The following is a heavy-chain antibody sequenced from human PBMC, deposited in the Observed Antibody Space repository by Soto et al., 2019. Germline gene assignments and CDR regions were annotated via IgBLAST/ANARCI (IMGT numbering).Heavy chain of an antibody. CDR1: GGSISSYY. J-gene: IGHJ5*02. V-gene: IGHV4-59*01. Sequence: PSETLSLTCTVSGGSISSYYWSWIRQPPGKGLEWIGYIYYSGSTNYNPSLKSRVTISVDTSKNQFSLKLSSVTAADTAVYYCAQTNYDFWCGYCAARPNIFDLRGQGTPVPVSS. CDR3: AQTNYDFWCGYCAARPNIFDL. CDR2: IYYSGST. D-gene: IGHD3-3*01.